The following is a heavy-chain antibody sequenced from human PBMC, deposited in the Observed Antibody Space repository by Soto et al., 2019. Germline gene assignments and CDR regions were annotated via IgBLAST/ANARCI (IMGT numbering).Heavy chain of an antibody. CDR1: GYTFTSYA. D-gene: IGHD3-3*01. CDR2: INAGNGNT. V-gene: IGHV1-3*01. Sequence: QVQLVQSGAEVKKPGASVKVSCKASGYTFTSYAMHWVRQAPGQRPEWMGWINAGNGNTKYSQKIQGRVTITRDTSASTAYMEQSSMRSEDTAVYHCARRHNFWSGGAYMDVWGKGTRVTVSS. CDR3: ARRHNFWSGGAYMDV. J-gene: IGHJ6*03.